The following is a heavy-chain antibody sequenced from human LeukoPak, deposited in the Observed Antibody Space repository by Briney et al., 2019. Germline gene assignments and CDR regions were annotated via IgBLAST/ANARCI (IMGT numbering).Heavy chain of an antibody. CDR2: ISAYNGNT. CDR3: ARDRWFGVLGPVDY. D-gene: IGHD3-10*01. J-gene: IGHJ4*02. Sequence: ASVKVSCKASGYTFTSCGISWVRQAPGQGLEWMGWISAYNGNTNYAQKLQGRVTMTTDASTSTAYMELRSLRSDDTAVYYCARDRWFGVLGPVDYWGQGTLVTVSS. CDR1: GYTFTSCG. V-gene: IGHV1-18*01.